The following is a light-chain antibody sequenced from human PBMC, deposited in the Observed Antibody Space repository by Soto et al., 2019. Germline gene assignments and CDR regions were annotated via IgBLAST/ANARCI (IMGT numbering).Light chain of an antibody. V-gene: IGKV3-11*01. CDR2: DAS. J-gene: IGKJ4*01. CDR1: QSVSSY. Sequence: EIVLTQSPATLSLSPGERATLSCRASQSVSSYLAWYQQKPGQAPRLLIYDASNRATGIPARFSGSGSGTDFTLTISCLVPEDFAVYYCQQRSNWLTFGGGTKVEIK. CDR3: QQRSNWLT.